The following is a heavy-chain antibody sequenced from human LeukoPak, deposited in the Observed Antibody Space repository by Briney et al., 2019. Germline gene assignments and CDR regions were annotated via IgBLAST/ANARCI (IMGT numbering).Heavy chain of an antibody. Sequence: HPGGSLRLSCAASGFTFSSYAMSWVRQAPGKGLEWVSVLYSGGSTYYADSVKGRFTISRDNSKNTLYLQMNSLRAEDTAVYYCARYCSSTSCSTPFDYWGQGTLVTVSS. CDR2: LYSGGST. CDR1: GFTFSSYA. J-gene: IGHJ4*02. CDR3: ARYCSSTSCSTPFDY. V-gene: IGHV3-53*01. D-gene: IGHD2-2*02.